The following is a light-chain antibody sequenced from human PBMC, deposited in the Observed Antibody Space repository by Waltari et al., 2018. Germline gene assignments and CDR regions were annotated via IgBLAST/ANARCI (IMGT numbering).Light chain of an antibody. J-gene: IGKJ5*01. CDR3: QQYNNRPPIT. CDR2: GAS. Sequence: EVVMTQSPATLSVSPGERATLSCRASPSVSSDLAWYQQKPGQAPRLLIYGASTRATGVPARFSGGGSGTEFTLTISSLQSEDFAVYYCQQYNNRPPITFGQGTRLDIK. CDR1: PSVSSD. V-gene: IGKV3-15*01.